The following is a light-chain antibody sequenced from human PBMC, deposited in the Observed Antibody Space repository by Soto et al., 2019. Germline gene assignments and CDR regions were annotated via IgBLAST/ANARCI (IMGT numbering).Light chain of an antibody. V-gene: IGKV1-5*01. J-gene: IGKJ3*01. CDR1: QNISKW. Sequence: DVLMTQSPSTLSASVGDRVTITCRASQNISKWLPWYQQKPGRAPNLLIYYASSLPTGVPSRFSGSGSGTEFTLIIFSLQSDDFATYHCQQYNHSSFTFGPGTKVDIK. CDR2: YAS. CDR3: QQYNHSSFT.